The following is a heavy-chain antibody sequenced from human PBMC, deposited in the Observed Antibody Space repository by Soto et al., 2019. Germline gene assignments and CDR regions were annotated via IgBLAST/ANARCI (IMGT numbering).Heavy chain of an antibody. V-gene: IGHV3-74*01. CDR1: GFTFSSYW. J-gene: IGHJ4*02. CDR2: INSDGSST. D-gene: IGHD2-15*01. Sequence: GGSLRLSCAASGFTFSSYWMHWVRQAPGKGLVWVSRINSDGSSTSYADSVKGRFTISRDNAKNTLYLQMNSLRAEDTAVYYCARGAVVVAATSDYWGQGTLVTVSS. CDR3: ARGAVVVAATSDY.